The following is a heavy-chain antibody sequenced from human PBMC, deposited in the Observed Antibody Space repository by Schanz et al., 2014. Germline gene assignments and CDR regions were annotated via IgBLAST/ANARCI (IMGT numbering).Heavy chain of an antibody. CDR2: IKSDGSST. J-gene: IGHJ5*02. CDR1: GFTFSSYW. V-gene: IGHV3-74*01. Sequence: EVQPVESGGGLVQPGGSLRLSCAASGFTFSSYWMHWVRQVPGKGLVWVSRIKSDGSSTSYADSVKGRFTISRDNAKNTLYLQMNSLRAEDTAVYYCARPALWCGDNCFDPWGQGTLVTVSS. CDR3: ARPALWCGDNCFDP. D-gene: IGHD3-10*01.